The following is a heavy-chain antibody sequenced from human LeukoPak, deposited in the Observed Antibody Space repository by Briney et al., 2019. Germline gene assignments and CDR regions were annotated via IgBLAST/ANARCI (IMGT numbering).Heavy chain of an antibody. V-gene: IGHV4-30-4*01. J-gene: IGHJ4*02. Sequence: PSETLSLTCTVSGGSISSGDYYWSWIRQPPGKGLKWMGYIYYSGSTYYNPSLKSRVTISVDTSKNQFSLKLSSVTAADTAVYYCARVASDSYDSSGYQPYFDYWGQGTLVTVSS. CDR3: ARVASDSYDSSGYQPYFDY. D-gene: IGHD3-22*01. CDR2: IYYSGST. CDR1: GGSISSGDYY.